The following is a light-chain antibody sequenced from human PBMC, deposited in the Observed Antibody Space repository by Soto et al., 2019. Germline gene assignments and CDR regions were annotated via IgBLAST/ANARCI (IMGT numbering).Light chain of an antibody. J-gene: IGLJ3*02. CDR1: SSDIGSYIY. Sequence: QSALTQPASVSGSPGQSITISCTGTSSDIGSYIYVSWYQHHPGKVPKLMIYEVSNWPSGVSDRFSGSKSGNTASLTISGLQAEDEADYYCSSYTGSSTLVFGGGTKLTVL. V-gene: IGLV2-14*01. CDR2: EVS. CDR3: SSYTGSSTLV.